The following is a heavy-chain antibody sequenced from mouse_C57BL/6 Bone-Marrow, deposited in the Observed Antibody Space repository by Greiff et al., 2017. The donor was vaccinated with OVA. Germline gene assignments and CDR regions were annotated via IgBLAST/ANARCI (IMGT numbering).Heavy chain of an antibody. CDR2: INPGSGGT. V-gene: IGHV1-54*01. CDR3: ARSLYDGYWYFDV. Sequence: QVQLQQSGAELVRPGTSVKVSCKASGYAFTNYLIEWVKQRPGQGLEWIGVINPGSGGTNYNEKFKGKATLTADKSSSTAYMQLSSLTSEDSAVYFCARSLYDGYWYFDVWGTGTTVTVSS. CDR1: GYAFTNYL. J-gene: IGHJ1*03. D-gene: IGHD2-3*01.